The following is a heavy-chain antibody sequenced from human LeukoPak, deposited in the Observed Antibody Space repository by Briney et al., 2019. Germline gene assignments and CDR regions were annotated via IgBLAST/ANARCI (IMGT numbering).Heavy chain of an antibody. CDR1: GFTFSSYA. Sequence: GGSLRLSCAASGFTFSSYAMHWVRQAPGKGLEWVAVISYDGSNKYYADSVKGRSTISRDNSKNTLYLQMNSLRAEDTAVYYCAKEYDILTGYYAFDIWGQGTMVTVSS. J-gene: IGHJ3*02. CDR2: ISYDGSNK. V-gene: IGHV3-30*04. CDR3: AKEYDILTGYYAFDI. D-gene: IGHD3-9*01.